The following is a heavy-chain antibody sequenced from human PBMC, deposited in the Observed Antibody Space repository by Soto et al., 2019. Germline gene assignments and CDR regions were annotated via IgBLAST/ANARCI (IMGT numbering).Heavy chain of an antibody. Sequence: QVQLEQSGAEVKKPGDSVKVSCKASGYTFTHFYITWVRQAPGQGLEWMGAISPHNFNTNYAQKFRGRVTLTTEKSTNTAYMDLRSLTSDGTAVYYCVRDEGGYDILTGYYKAHHFDYWGQGVPVTVSS. CDR3: VRDEGGYDILTGYYKAHHFDY. V-gene: IGHV1-18*01. CDR1: GYTFTHFY. D-gene: IGHD3-9*01. CDR2: ISPHNFNT. J-gene: IGHJ4*02.